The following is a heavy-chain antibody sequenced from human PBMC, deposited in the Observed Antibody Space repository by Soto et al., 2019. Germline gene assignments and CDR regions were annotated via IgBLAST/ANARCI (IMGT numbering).Heavy chain of an antibody. CDR1: GYNFASYW. Sequence: GESLKISCKGSGYNFASYWIGWVRQMPGKGLEWMGIIYPGDSDTTYSPSFQGQVTISADKSITTAYLQWSSLKASDTAMYYCALNSYDSSGYYYLDQWGQGTLVTVSS. J-gene: IGHJ4*02. D-gene: IGHD3-22*01. CDR2: IYPGDSDT. V-gene: IGHV5-51*01. CDR3: ALNSYDSSGYYYLDQ.